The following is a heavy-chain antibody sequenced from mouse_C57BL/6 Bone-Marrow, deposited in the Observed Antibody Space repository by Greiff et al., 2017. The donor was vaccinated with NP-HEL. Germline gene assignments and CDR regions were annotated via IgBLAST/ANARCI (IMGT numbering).Heavy chain of an antibody. V-gene: IGHV5-12*01. CDR1: GFTFSDYY. Sequence: EVKLMESGGGLVQPGGSLKLSCAASGFTFSDYYMYWVRQTPEKRLEWVAYISNGGGSTYYPDTVKGRFTISRDNAKNTLYLQMSRLKSEDTAMYYCARQSDDYDGFAYWGQGTLVTVSA. J-gene: IGHJ3*01. CDR3: ARQSDDYDGFAY. D-gene: IGHD2-4*01. CDR2: ISNGGGST.